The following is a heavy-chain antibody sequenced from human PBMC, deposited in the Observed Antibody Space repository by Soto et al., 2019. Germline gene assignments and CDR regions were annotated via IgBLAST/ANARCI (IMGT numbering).Heavy chain of an antibody. CDR2: ISAYNGNT. CDR1: GYTFTSYA. CDR3: ARDAPPADY. V-gene: IGHV1-18*01. J-gene: IGHJ4*02. Sequence: QVQLVQSGAEVKKPGASVKVSCKASGYTFTSYAISWVRQAPGQGLEWMGWISAYNGNTNYAQKLQGRVTMTTDTSSSTACMELRSLRPDDAAGYYCARDAPPADYWGQATLGTVSS.